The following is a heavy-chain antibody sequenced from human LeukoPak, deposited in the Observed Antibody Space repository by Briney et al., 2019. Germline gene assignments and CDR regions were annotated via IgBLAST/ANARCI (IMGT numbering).Heavy chain of an antibody. CDR3: ARGSRGYSYGLHY. D-gene: IGHD5-18*01. Sequence: KPGGSLRLSCAASGFTFSSYSMNWVRQAPGKGLEWVSSISSSSSYIYYADSVKGRFTISRDNAKNSLYLQMNSLRAEDTAVYYCARGSRGYSYGLHYWGQGTLVTVSS. CDR1: GFTFSSYS. J-gene: IGHJ4*02. CDR2: ISSSSSYI. V-gene: IGHV3-21*01.